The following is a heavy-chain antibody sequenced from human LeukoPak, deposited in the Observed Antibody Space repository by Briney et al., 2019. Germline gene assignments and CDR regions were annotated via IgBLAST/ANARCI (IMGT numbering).Heavy chain of an antibody. J-gene: IGHJ3*02. D-gene: IGHD1-1*01. CDR2: ISGSGGSS. CDR3: ARERDAYKWNNAFDI. CDR1: GFTFSNYA. V-gene: IGHV3-23*01. Sequence: PGGSLRLSCAASGFTFSNYAISWVRQAPGRGLDWITGISGSGGSSYQAESVKGRFTISRDNSRNTVHLQMNSLRAEDTAVYYCARERDAYKWNNAFDIWGQGTMVAVS.